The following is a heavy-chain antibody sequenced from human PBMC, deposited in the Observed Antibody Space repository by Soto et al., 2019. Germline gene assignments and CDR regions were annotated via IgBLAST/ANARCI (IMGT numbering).Heavy chain of an antibody. V-gene: IGHV1-18*01. D-gene: IGHD3-16*01. CDR2: ISDYNGNT. CDR3: ARGGTPIDY. Sequence: QVQLVQSGAEVKKPGASVKVSCKASGYTFTNFGISWVRQAPGQGLEWMGWISDYNGNTNYEQNFQGRVTMTTDTSTSTAWMELSILRSDGTAVYYWARGGTPIDYWGQGTLVTVSS. CDR1: GYTFTNFG. J-gene: IGHJ4*02.